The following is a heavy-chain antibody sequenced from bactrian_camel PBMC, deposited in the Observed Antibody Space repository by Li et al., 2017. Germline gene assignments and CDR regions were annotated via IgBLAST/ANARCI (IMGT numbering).Heavy chain of an antibody. CDR1: GATSGILA. D-gene: IGHD2*01. J-gene: IGHJ4*01. CDR2: IAKFGGTM. Sequence: SCTASGATSGILAIHWFRQTPGKEREFVSYIAKFGGTMYADSVKGRFTVSQDNAKNTVYLQMHSLKSQDTALYYCATVKFHSCHASRGSYCVGQGTQVTVS. V-gene: IGHV3S60*01.